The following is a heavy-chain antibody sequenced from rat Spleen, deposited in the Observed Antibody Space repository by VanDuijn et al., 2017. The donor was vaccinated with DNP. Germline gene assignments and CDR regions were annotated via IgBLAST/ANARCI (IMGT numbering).Heavy chain of an antibody. CDR3: ATSSNYGFAY. CDR1: GFTFSDYY. J-gene: IGHJ3*01. Sequence: EVLLVESDGGLVQPGRSLKLSCAVSGFTFSDYYMAWVRQAPAKGLEWVATISYNGGTPYYRDSVKGRFTISRDNAQSTLYLQMDSLRSEDTATYYCATSSNYGFAYWGQGTLVTVSS. D-gene: IGHD1-10*01. CDR2: ISYNGGTP. V-gene: IGHV5-7*01.